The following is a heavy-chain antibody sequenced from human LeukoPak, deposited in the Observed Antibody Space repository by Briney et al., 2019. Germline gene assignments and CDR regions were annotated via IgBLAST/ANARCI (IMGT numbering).Heavy chain of an antibody. V-gene: IGHV3-9*01. CDR1: GFTFDDYA. J-gene: IGHJ6*02. CDR3: AKVQDSSSWYPLYYYYGMDV. Sequence: PGGSLRLSCAASGFTFDDYAMHWVRHAPGKGLEWVSGISWNSGSIGYADSVKGRFTISRDNAKNSLYLQMNSLRAEDTALYYCAKVQDSSSWYPLYYYYGMDVWGQGTTVTVSS. CDR2: ISWNSGSI. D-gene: IGHD6-13*01.